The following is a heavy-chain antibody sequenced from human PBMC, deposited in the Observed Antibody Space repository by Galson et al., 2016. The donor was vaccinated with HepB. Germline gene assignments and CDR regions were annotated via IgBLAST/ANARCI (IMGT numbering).Heavy chain of an antibody. V-gene: IGHV3-23*01. J-gene: IGHJ4*02. CDR3: VKGGGGSNGDH. CDR2: ISGRGDNT. Sequence: SLRLSCAASGFTFSSYAMTWVRQAPGKGLQWVSAISGRGDNTYYADSMKGRFSISRDNSNNTLFLQVNSLRAEDTAVYYCVKGGGGSNGDHWGQGTLVTVSS. CDR1: GFTFSSYA. D-gene: IGHD3-16*01.